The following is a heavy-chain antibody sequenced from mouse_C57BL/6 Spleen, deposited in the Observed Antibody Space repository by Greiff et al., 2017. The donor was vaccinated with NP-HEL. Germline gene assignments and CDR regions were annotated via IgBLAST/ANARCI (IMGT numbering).Heavy chain of an antibody. CDR3: ARAPGNYVFDY. Sequence: QVQLQQPGAELVRPGSSVKLSCKASGYTFTSYWMHWVKQRPIQGLEWIGNIDPSDSETHYNQKFKDKATLTVDKSSSTAYMQLSSLTSEDFAGYCCARAPGNYVFDYWGQGTTLTVSS. V-gene: IGHV1-52*01. D-gene: IGHD2-1*01. J-gene: IGHJ2*01. CDR1: GYTFTSYW. CDR2: IDPSDSET.